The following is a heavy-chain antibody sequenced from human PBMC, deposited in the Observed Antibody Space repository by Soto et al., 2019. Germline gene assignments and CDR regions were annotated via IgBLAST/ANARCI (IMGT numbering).Heavy chain of an antibody. Sequence: QVQLVESGGGVVQPGRSLRLSCAASGFTFSSYAMHWVRQAPGKGLEWVAVISYDGSNKYYADSVKGQFTISRDNSKNTLYLHMNSLRAEDTAVYYCARSWFGELFEYFDYWGQGTLVTVSS. V-gene: IGHV3-30-3*01. D-gene: IGHD3-10*01. CDR2: ISYDGSNK. CDR1: GFTFSSYA. CDR3: ARSWFGELFEYFDY. J-gene: IGHJ4*02.